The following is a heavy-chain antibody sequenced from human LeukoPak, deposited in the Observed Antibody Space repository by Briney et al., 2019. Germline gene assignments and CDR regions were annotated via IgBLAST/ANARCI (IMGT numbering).Heavy chain of an antibody. CDR2: IIPIFGAA. J-gene: IGHJ5*02. Sequence: SVKVSCKASGGTFSSYPISWVRQAPGQGLEWMGGIIPIFGAANYAQKFQGRVTITADESTSTAYMELSSLRSEDTAVYYCARDPEGYDYVWGSYRSNWFDPWGQGTLVTVSS. CDR1: GGTFSSYP. V-gene: IGHV1-69*13. CDR3: ARDPEGYDYVWGSYRSNWFDP. D-gene: IGHD3-16*02.